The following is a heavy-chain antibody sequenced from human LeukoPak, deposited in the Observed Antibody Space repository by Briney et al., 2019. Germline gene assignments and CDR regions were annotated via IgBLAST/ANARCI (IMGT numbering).Heavy chain of an antibody. Sequence: ASVKVSCKASGGTFSSYAISWVRQAPGQGLEWMGGIIPIFGTANYAQKFQGRVTITADKSTSTAYMELSSLRSEDTAVYYCARVICSGGSCYPYFDYWGQGTLVTVSS. V-gene: IGHV1-69*06. CDR3: ARVICSGGSCYPYFDY. CDR1: GGTFSSYA. J-gene: IGHJ4*02. CDR2: IIPIFGTA. D-gene: IGHD2-15*01.